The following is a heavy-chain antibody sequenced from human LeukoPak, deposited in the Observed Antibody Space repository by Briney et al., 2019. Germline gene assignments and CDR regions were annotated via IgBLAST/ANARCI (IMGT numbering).Heavy chain of an antibody. CDR3: ASGRQQLAHYGMDV. D-gene: IGHD6-13*01. CDR2: IYYSGST. V-gene: IGHV4-59*01. Sequence: NPSETLSLTWTVAGGSISNYYWGWVRQPRGKGREWIGYIYYSGSTNYNPSLKSRVTISVDTSKNQFSLKLSSVTAADTAVYYCASGRQQLAHYGMDVWGQGTTVTVSS. CDR1: GGSISNYY. J-gene: IGHJ6*02.